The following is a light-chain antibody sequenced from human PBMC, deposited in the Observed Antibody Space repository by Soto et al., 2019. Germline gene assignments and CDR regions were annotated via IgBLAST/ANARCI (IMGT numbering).Light chain of an antibody. V-gene: IGKV3-20*01. CDR1: QSVSSN. CDR2: GAS. Sequence: EIVMTQSPATLSVSPGERATLSCRASQSVSSNLAWYQQKPGQAPRLLIFGASSRATGIPDRFSGSGSGTDFTLTISRLEPEDFAVYYCQQHGISHITFGQGTRLEIK. J-gene: IGKJ5*01. CDR3: QQHGISHIT.